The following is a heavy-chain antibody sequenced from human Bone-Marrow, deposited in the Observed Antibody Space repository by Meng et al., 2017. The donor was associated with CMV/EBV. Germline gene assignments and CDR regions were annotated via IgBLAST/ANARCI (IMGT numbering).Heavy chain of an antibody. CDR2: IDAGNGNT. V-gene: IGHV1-3*01. Sequence: SCKASGYSFISSTRPWVRQAPGQRLEWMGWIDAGNGNTRYSQKFQDRVTITRDTSASTGYMELSSLRSEDTAVYYCASQTIVGTPGVYWGQGTLVTVSS. J-gene: IGHJ4*02. D-gene: IGHD1-26*01. CDR3: ASQTIVGTPGVY. CDR1: GYSFISST.